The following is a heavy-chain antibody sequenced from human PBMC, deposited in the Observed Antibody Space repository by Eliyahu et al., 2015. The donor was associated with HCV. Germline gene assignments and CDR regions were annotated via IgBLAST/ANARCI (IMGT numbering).Heavy chain of an antibody. V-gene: IGHV3-74*01. J-gene: IGHJ3*02. D-gene: IGHD1-26*01. CDR1: EFSLSSYW. Sequence: EARLVESGGGLVQPGGSLRLSCEASEFSLSSYWIHWVRQAPGKGLVWVSRINXDGRDIGYADFVKGXFTVSRDNAKNTVYLQVNSLRVEDTAVYYCARDLVEKDAFDIWGQGTMVTVSS. CDR2: INXDGRDI. CDR3: ARDLVEKDAFDI.